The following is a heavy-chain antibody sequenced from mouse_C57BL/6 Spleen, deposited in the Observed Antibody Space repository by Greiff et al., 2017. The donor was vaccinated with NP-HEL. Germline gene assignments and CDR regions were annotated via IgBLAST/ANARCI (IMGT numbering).Heavy chain of an antibody. D-gene: IGHD1-1*01. V-gene: IGHV1-52*01. J-gene: IGHJ4*01. CDR2: IDPSDSET. CDR1: GYTFTSYW. CDR3: ARTYGSSKAMDY. Sequence: QSCKASGYTFTSYWMHWVKQRPIQGLEWIGNIDPSDSETHYNQKFKDKATLTVDKSSSTAYMQLSSLTSEDSAVYYCARTYGSSKAMDYWGQGTSVTVSS.